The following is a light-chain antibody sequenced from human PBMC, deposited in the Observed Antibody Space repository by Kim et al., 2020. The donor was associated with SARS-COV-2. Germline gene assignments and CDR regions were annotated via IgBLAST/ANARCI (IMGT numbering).Light chain of an antibody. J-gene: IGKJ2*01. Sequence: PGERATLSCRASQSVSSSYLAWYQQNPGQAPRLLIYGASSRATGIPDRFSGSGSGTDFTLTISRLEPEDFAVYYCQQYGSSPPVTFGQGTKLEI. CDR3: QQYGSSPPVT. CDR1: QSVSSSY. V-gene: IGKV3-20*01. CDR2: GAS.